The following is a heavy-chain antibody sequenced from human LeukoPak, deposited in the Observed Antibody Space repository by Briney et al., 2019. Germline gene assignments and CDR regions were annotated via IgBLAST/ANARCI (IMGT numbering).Heavy chain of an antibody. CDR2: INHSGST. CDR1: GGSFSGYY. V-gene: IGHV4-34*01. D-gene: IGHD2-15*01. J-gene: IGHJ6*03. CDR3: ARGGGNVVGNGGSCYLRNSDYYYMDV. Sequence: SETLSLTCAVYGGSFSGYYWRWIRQPPGKGLEWIGEINHSGSTNYNPSLKSRVTISVDTSKNQFSLKLSSVTAADTAVYYCARGGGNVVGNGGSCYLRNSDYYYMDVWGKGTTVTVSS.